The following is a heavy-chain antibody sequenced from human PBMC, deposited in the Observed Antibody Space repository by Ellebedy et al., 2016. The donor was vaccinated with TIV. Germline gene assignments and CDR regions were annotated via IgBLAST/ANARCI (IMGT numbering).Heavy chain of an antibody. Sequence: GESLKISXEASGFTFSSSAMSWVRQAPGKGLEWVSAISGSGAATFYADSVRGQFTISRDNSKSTLYLQMNSLRGEDTAVYNCAKQLGYCSDGNCYFDYWGQGTLVTVSS. CDR2: ISGSGAAT. D-gene: IGHD2-15*01. CDR1: GFTFSSSA. J-gene: IGHJ4*02. V-gene: IGHV3-23*01. CDR3: AKQLGYCSDGNCYFDY.